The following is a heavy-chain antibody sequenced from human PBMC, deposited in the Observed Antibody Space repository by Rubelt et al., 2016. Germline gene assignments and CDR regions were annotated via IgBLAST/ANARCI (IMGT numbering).Heavy chain of an antibody. D-gene: IGHD3-22*01. V-gene: IGHV1-2*02. CDR1: GYTFTGYY. Sequence: QVQLVQSGAEVKRPGASVKVSCKASGYTFTGYYMHWVRQAPGQGLEWMGWINPNSGGTNYAQKVQGRGTRNRDTSISTAYRELSRLISDDTAVYYCARFAIGGHSSGYLFDYWGQGTLVTVSS. J-gene: IGHJ4*02. CDR3: ARFAIGGHSSGYLFDY. CDR2: INPNSGGT.